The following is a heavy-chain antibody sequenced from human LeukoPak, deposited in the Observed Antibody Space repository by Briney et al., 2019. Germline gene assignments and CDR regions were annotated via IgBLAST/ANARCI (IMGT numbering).Heavy chain of an antibody. D-gene: IGHD3-22*01. CDR1: GGSISSGSYY. CDR3: ARDYYDSSGYSYYFDY. Sequence: SETLSLTCTVSGGSISSGSYYWSWIRQPAGKALEWIGRIYTSGSTNYNPSLKSRVTISVATSKNQFYLNLSSVTAADTAVYYCARDYYDSSGYSYYFDYWGQGTLVTVSS. J-gene: IGHJ4*02. CDR2: IYTSGST. V-gene: IGHV4-61*02.